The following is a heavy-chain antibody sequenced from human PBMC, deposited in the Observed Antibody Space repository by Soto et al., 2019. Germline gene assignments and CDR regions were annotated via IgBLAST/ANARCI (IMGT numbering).Heavy chain of an antibody. CDR3: ARPSRDYDYIWGSFVGAFDI. CDR1: GGSISSSSYY. Sequence: SETLSLTCTVSGGSISSSSYYWGWIRQPPGKGLEWIGSIYYSGSTYYNPSLKSRVTISVDTSKNQFSLKLSSVTAADTAVYYCARPSRDYDYIWGSFVGAFDIWGQGTMVTVSS. J-gene: IGHJ3*02. CDR2: IYYSGST. D-gene: IGHD3-16*01. V-gene: IGHV4-39*01.